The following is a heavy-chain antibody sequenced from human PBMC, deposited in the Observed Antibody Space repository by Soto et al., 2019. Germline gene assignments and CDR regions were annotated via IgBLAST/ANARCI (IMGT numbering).Heavy chain of an antibody. V-gene: IGHV4-4*02. J-gene: IGHJ5*02. D-gene: IGHD2-21*02. CDR1: GGSLTSRSW. CDR3: ARDSKGVVTAIRWFDP. CDR2: IYHSGST. Sequence: WDTLSLSSASAGGSLTSRSWWSWVRPHPGKGLEWIGEIYHSGSTNYNPSLKSRVTISVDKSKNQFSLKLSSVTAADTAVYYCARDSKGVVTAIRWFDPWGQGNLVTVS.